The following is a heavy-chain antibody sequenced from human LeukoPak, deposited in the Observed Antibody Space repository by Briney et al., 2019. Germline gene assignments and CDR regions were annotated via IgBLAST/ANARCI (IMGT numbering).Heavy chain of an antibody. CDR3: ARVTGYMIEDYFDY. J-gene: IGHJ4*02. Sequence: SETLSLTCAVYGGSFSGYYWNWIRQPPGKGLEWIGYIYYSGSTNYNPSLKSRVTISVDTSKNQFSLKLRSVTAADTAVYYCARVTGYMIEDYFDYWGQGTLVTVSS. CDR1: GGSFSGYY. V-gene: IGHV4-59*01. CDR2: IYYSGST. D-gene: IGHD3-22*01.